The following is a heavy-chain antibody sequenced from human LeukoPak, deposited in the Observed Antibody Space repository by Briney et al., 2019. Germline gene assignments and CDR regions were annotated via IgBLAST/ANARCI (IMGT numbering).Heavy chain of an antibody. V-gene: IGHV3-74*01. Sequence: GGSLRLSCAASGFTFSNYWMHWVRQAPGKGLVWVSRINGDGSRLTTADSVKGRFTISRDNSKNTLYLQMNSLRAEDTAVYYCAKDLKDGSYYVDYWGQGTLVIVSS. CDR2: INGDGSRL. CDR3: AKDLKDGSYYVDY. J-gene: IGHJ4*02. CDR1: GFTFSNYW. D-gene: IGHD1-26*01.